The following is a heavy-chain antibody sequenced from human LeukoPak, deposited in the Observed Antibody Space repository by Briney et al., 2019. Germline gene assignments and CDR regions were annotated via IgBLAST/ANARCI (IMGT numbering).Heavy chain of an antibody. CDR3: ARGKVRGVIIYYFDY. Sequence: ASVKVSCKASGGTFSSYAISWVRQAPGQGLEWMGGIIPIFGTANYAQKFQGRVTITTDESTSTAYMELSSLRSEDTAVYYCARGKVRGVIIYYFDYWGQGTLVTVSS. CDR1: GGTFSSYA. V-gene: IGHV1-69*05. D-gene: IGHD3-10*01. J-gene: IGHJ4*02. CDR2: IIPIFGTA.